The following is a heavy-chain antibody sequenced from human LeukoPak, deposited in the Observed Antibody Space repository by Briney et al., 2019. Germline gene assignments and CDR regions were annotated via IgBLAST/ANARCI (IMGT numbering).Heavy chain of an antibody. CDR3: ARSILTVAGPFDY. CDR1: GGSISIYY. D-gene: IGHD6-19*01. Sequence: SETLSLTCTVSGGSISIYYWSWIRQPPGKGLEWIGYIYYSGSTNYNPSLKSRVTMSVDTSKNQFSLKLSSVTAADTAVYFCARSILTVAGPFDYWGQGTLVTVSS. V-gene: IGHV4-59*01. J-gene: IGHJ4*02. CDR2: IYYSGST.